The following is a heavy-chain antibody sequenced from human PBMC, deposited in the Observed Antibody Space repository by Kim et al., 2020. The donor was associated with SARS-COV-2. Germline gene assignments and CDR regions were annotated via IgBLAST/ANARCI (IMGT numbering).Heavy chain of an antibody. Sequence: YSQKFQGRVTITRETSASTAYMELSSLRSEDTAVYYCARDFDGSGSYYPYWGQGTLVTVSS. J-gene: IGHJ4*02. D-gene: IGHD3-10*01. V-gene: IGHV1-3*01. CDR3: ARDFDGSGSYYPY.